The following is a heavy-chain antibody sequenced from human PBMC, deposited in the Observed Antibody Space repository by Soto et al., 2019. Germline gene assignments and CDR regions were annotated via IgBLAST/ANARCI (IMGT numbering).Heavy chain of an antibody. CDR2: ISGSGGST. CDR1: EFTSSSWA. Sequence: WVPLSLACPVSEFTSSSWALNCYSQAPGKGLEWVSAISGSGGSTYYADSVKCRFTISRDNSKNTLYLQMNSLRAEDTAVYYCAKGFWRGPIVYQYYYMDVWGKGTTVTVSS. CDR3: AKGFWRGPIVYQYYYMDV. D-gene: IGHD3-3*01. V-gene: IGHV3-23*01. J-gene: IGHJ6*03.